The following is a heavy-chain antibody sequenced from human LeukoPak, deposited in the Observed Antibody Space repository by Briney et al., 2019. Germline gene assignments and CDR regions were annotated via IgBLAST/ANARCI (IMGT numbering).Heavy chain of an antibody. CDR1: GFTFSSYG. V-gene: IGHV3-30*02. J-gene: IGHJ4*02. D-gene: IGHD3-22*01. Sequence: GALRLSCAASGFTFSSYGMHWVRQAPGKGLEWVAFIRYDGSNKYYADSVKGRFTISRDNSKNTLYLQMNSLRAEDTALYYCARVKGNYDSSGYDDYWGQGTLVTVSS. CDR2: IRYDGSNK. CDR3: ARVKGNYDSSGYDDY.